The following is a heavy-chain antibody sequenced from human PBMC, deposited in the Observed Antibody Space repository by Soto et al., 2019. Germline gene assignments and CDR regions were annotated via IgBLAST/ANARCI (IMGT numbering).Heavy chain of an antibody. D-gene: IGHD5-18*01. J-gene: IGHJ4*02. V-gene: IGHV3-23*01. CDR3: ASGGLHGYTDGGLSYFHS. Sequence: EVHLLESGGGLVQPGGSLRLSCAASELSSSNHALTWVRQAPGKGLEWVSGISGSDGGAYYADSVRGRFTTSRDNSRSTLLLQMNSLRVEDTAVYYCASGGLHGYTDGGLSYFHSLGQGTLVTVSS. CDR2: ISGSDGGA. CDR1: ELSSSNHA.